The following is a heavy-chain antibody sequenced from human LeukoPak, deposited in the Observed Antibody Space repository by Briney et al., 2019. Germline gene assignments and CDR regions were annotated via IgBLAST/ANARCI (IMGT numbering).Heavy chain of an antibody. V-gene: IGHV4-59*01. CDR1: GGSISSYY. CDR2: IYYSGST. D-gene: IGHD3-10*01. Sequence: SETLSLTCTVSGGSISSYYWSWIRQPPGKGLGWIGYIYYSGSTNYNPSLKSRVTISVGTSKNQFSLKLSSVTAADPAVYYCARDAGGSGRHYYYGMDVWGQGTTVTVSS. CDR3: ARDAGGSGRHYYYGMDV. J-gene: IGHJ6*02.